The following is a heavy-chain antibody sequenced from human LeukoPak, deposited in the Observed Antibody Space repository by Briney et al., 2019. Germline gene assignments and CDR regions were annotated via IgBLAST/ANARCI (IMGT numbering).Heavy chain of an antibody. CDR1: GGXFSGYY. D-gene: IGHD6-13*01. CDR3: ALFGGAGAAAGSLFDY. J-gene: IGHJ4*02. V-gene: IGHV4-34*01. CDR2: INHSGST. Sequence: SETLSLTCAVYGGXFSGYYCSWIRQPPGKGLEWIGEINHSGSTNYNPSLKSRVTISVDTSKNQFSLKLSSVTAADTAVYYCALFGGAGAAAGSLFDYWGQGTLVTVSS.